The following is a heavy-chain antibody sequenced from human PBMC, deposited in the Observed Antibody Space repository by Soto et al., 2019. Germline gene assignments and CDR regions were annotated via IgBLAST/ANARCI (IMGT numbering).Heavy chain of an antibody. CDR3: AIVGKTVAEYYYYYYGMDV. Sequence: QVQLVESGGGVVQPGRSLRLSCAASGFTFSSYGMHWVRQAPGKGLEWVAVISYDGSNKYYADSVKGRFTISRDNSKNTLYLQMNSLRAEDTAVYYCAIVGKTVAEYYYYYYGMDVWGQGTTVTVSS. CDR2: ISYDGSNK. D-gene: IGHD6-19*01. V-gene: IGHV3-30*03. J-gene: IGHJ6*02. CDR1: GFTFSSYG.